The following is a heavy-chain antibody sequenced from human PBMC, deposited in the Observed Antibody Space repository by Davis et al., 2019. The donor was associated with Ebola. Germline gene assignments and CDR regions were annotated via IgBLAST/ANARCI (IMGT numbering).Heavy chain of an antibody. CDR1: GFTFSSYG. CDR2: ISYDGSNK. J-gene: IGHJ4*02. D-gene: IGHD4-17*01. Sequence: GGSLRLSCAASGFTFSSYGMHWVRQAPGKGLEWVAVISYDGSNKYYADSVKGRFTISRDNSKNTLYLQMNSLRAEDTAVYYCARDLSLVDYGDYGLDYWGQGTLVTVSS. V-gene: IGHV3-30*03. CDR3: ARDLSLVDYGDYGLDY.